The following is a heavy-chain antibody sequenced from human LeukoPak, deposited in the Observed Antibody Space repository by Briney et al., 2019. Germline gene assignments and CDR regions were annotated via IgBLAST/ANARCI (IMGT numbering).Heavy chain of an antibody. CDR3: ARGIAAAGFDY. V-gene: IGHV1-2*02. J-gene: IGHJ4*02. Sequence: ASVKVSCKASGYTFTADYMHWVRQAPGQGLEWMGWINPNSGGTNYARKFQGRVTMTRDTSISTAYMELSRLRSDDTAVYYCARGIAAAGFDYWGQGTLVTVSS. CDR2: INPNSGGT. CDR1: GYTFTADY. D-gene: IGHD6-13*01.